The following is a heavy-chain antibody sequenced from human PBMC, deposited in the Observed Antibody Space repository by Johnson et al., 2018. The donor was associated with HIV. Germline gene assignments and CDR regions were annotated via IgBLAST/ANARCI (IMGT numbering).Heavy chain of an antibody. CDR2: ISYDGSNK. CDR1: GFTFSSYG. Sequence: QVQLVESGGGLVQPGRSLRLSCAASGFTFSSYGMHWVRQAPGKGLEWVAVISYDGSNKYYADSVKGRFTISKDNSKNTLYLQMNSLRAEDTAVYYCARERPAYSSSSSHAFDIWGQGTMVTVSS. V-gene: IGHV3-30*03. CDR3: ARERPAYSSSSSHAFDI. D-gene: IGHD6-6*01. J-gene: IGHJ3*02.